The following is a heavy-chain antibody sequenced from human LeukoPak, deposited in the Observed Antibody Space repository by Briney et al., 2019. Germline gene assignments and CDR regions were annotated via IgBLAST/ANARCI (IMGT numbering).Heavy chain of an antibody. J-gene: IGHJ6*04. CDR1: GFTVSGNY. D-gene: IGHD1-26*01. CDR2: IYSGGDT. V-gene: IGHV3-53*01. CDR3: AREHSGTYSVYMDV. Sequence: GGSLRLSCAASGFTVSGNYMSWVRQAPGKGLECVAVIYSGGDTYYADSVKGRFTISRDNAKNSLHLQMNSLRAEDTAVYYCAREHSGTYSVYMDVWGKGTTVTVSS.